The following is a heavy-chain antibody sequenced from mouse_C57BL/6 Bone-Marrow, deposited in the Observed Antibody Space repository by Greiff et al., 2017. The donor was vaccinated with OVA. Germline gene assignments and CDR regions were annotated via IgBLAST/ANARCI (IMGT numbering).Heavy chain of an antibody. D-gene: IGHD1-1*01. CDR1: GYTFTDYE. V-gene: IGHV1-15*01. J-gene: IGHJ1*03. CDR2: IDPETGGT. Sequence: VQLQQSGAELVRPGASVTLSCKASGYTFTDYEMHWVKQTPVHGLEWIGAIDPETGGTAYNQKFKGKAILTADKSSSTAYMELRSLTSEDSAVYYCTRSPFTTVEDWYFDVWGTGTTVTVSS. CDR3: TRSPFTTVEDWYFDV.